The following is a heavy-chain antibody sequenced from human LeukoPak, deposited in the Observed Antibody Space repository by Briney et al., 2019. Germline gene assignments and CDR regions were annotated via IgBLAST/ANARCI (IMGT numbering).Heavy chain of an antibody. CDR1: GFTFDDYA. CDR3: AKDMAGYSYGRIDY. Sequence: GGSLRLSCAASGFTFDDYAMHWVRQAPGKGLEWVSLISGDGASTYYADSVKGRFTISRDNSKNSLYLQMNSLRTEDTALYYCAKDMAGYSYGRIDYWGQGTLVTVSS. D-gene: IGHD5-18*01. J-gene: IGHJ4*02. V-gene: IGHV3-43*02. CDR2: ISGDGAST.